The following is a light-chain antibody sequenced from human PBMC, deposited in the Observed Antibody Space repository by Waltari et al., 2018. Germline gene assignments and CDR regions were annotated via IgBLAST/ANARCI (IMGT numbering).Light chain of an antibody. Sequence: EIVLTQSPGTLSLSPGERATLSCRASQSISKYIVWYQQRLGQAPRLLIYDTYIRATGIPDRFSGSGSGTDFSLIISILEPEDFAVYYCQSYLRIPATFGQGTKVEIK. J-gene: IGKJ1*01. CDR3: QSYLRIPAT. CDR1: QSISKY. CDR2: DTY. V-gene: IGKV3-20*01.